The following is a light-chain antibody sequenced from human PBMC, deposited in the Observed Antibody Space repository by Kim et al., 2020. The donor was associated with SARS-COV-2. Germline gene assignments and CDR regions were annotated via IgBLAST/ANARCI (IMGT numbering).Light chain of an antibody. CDR3: QQYNTFSWT. CDR1: QSVTSH. CDR2: DAS. V-gene: IGKV3D-15*01. Sequence: EVVLTQSPATLTLSPGERATLSCRASQSVTSHLAWYQQKPGLAPRLLIYDASTRSPGIPPRFSGSGSGTDFTLTISSLQPDDFANYFCQQYNTFSWTFGQGTKVDIK. J-gene: IGKJ1*01.